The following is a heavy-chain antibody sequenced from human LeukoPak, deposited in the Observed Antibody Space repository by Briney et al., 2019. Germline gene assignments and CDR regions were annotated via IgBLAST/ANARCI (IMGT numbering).Heavy chain of an antibody. CDR3: AASSGVTLGRF. D-gene: IGHD3-16*01. Sequence: TSETLSLTCAVYGGSFSGCYWSWIRQHPGKGLEWIGYIYHTGITSYNPSLKSRVTMSVDTSLNQVSLKLSSLTAADTAVYYCAASSGVTLGRFWGQGTLVSVSS. V-gene: IGHV4-34*09. J-gene: IGHJ1*01. CDR1: GGSFSGCY. CDR2: IYHTGIT.